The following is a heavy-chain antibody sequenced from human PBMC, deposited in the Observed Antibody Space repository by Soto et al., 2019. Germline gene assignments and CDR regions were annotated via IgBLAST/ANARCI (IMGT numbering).Heavy chain of an antibody. V-gene: IGHV4-39*01. J-gene: IGHJ6*02. Sequence: PSETLSLTCTVSGGSISSSSYYWGWIRQPPGKGLEWIGSIYYSGSTYYNPSLKSRVTISVDTSKNQFSLKLSSVTAADMAVFYCATGFPGYSSSSVGAYYYYGMGVWGQGTTVTVSS. CDR3: ATGFPGYSSSSVGAYYYYGMGV. CDR2: IYYSGST. D-gene: IGHD6-6*01. CDR1: GGSISSSSYY.